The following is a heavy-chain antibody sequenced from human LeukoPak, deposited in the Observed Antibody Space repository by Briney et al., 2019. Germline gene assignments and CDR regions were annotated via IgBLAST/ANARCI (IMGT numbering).Heavy chain of an antibody. V-gene: IGHV1-2*04. CDR2: INPNSGGT. CDR1: GSTFTGYY. J-gene: IGHJ3*02. CDR3: ARELMITFGGVIVPRPSDAFDI. D-gene: IGHD3-16*02. Sequence: ASVKVSCKASGSTFTGYYMHWVRQAPGQGLEWMGWINPNSGGTNYAQKFQGWVTMTRDTSISTAYMELSRLRSDDTAVYYCARELMITFGGVIVPRPSDAFDIWGQGTMVTVSS.